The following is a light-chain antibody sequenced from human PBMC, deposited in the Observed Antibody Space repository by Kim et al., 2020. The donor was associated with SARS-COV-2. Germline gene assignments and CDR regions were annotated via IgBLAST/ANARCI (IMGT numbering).Light chain of an antibody. CDR1: SSNIGSNY. V-gene: IGLV1-47*02. CDR3: AAWDDSLSGWV. J-gene: IGLJ3*02. Sequence: ELTQPPSASGTPGQRVTISCSGSSSNIGSNYVYWYQQLPGTAPKLLIYSNNQRPSGVPDRFSGSKSGTSASLAISGLRSEDEADYYCAAWDDSLSGWVFGGGTLLTVL. CDR2: SNN.